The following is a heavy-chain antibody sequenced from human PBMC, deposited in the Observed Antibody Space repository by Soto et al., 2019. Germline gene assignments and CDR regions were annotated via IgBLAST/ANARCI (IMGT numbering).Heavy chain of an antibody. CDR2: IIPVLGPA. Sequence: QVQPVQSGAEVKKPGSSVKVSCKASGGTYNTFAISWVRQAPGQGLEWMGGIIPVLGPAFYAQKFQGRVTITADKSTTTAYLELTSLRSEDTAVYYCVRAAKRYFDYWGQGTLVTVSS. CDR3: VRAAKRYFDY. J-gene: IGHJ4*02. CDR1: GGTYNTFA. V-gene: IGHV1-69*06.